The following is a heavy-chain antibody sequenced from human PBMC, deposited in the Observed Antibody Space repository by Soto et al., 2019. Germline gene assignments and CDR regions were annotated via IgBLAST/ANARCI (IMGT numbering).Heavy chain of an antibody. J-gene: IGHJ6*02. Sequence: GASVKVSCKASGYTFTGYYMHWVRQAPGQGLEWMGWINPNSGGTNYAQKFQGRVTMTRDTSTSTVYMELSSLRSEDTAVYYCARVLMVYATGYGMDVWGQGTTVTVSS. D-gene: IGHD2-8*01. CDR1: GYTFTGYY. V-gene: IGHV1-2*02. CDR2: INPNSGGT. CDR3: ARVLMVYATGYGMDV.